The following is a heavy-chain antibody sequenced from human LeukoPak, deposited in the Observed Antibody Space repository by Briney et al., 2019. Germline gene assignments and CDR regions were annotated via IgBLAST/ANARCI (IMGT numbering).Heavy chain of an antibody. J-gene: IGHJ4*02. Sequence: GGSLRLSCAASGFTFSSYSMNWVRQAPGKGLEWVSSISSSSSYIYYADSVKGRFTISRDNAKNSLYLQMNSLRAEDTAVYYCASSPGAYFDWLSLIHFDYWGQGTLVTVSS. D-gene: IGHD3-9*01. CDR2: ISSSSSYI. V-gene: IGHV3-21*01. CDR1: GFTFSSYS. CDR3: ASSPGAYFDWLSLIHFDY.